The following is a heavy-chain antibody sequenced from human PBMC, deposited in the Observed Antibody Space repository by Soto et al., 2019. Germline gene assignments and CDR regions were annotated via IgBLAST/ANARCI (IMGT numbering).Heavy chain of an antibody. J-gene: IGHJ4*02. Sequence: EVQLVESGGGSVQPGGSLRLSCAASGFTFSSYFMYWVRQAPGKGLVWVSRIDNDGGTTNYADSVKGRFTISRDNAKNTLYLQMNMLRAEDTAVYYCTRGSYGPDYWGQGTLVTVSS. D-gene: IGHD2-2*01. CDR1: GFTFSSYF. CDR2: IDNDGGTT. CDR3: TRGSYGPDY. V-gene: IGHV3-74*01.